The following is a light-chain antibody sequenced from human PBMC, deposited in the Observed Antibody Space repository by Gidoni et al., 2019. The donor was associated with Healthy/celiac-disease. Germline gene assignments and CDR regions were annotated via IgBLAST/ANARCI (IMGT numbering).Light chain of an antibody. V-gene: IGKV3-20*01. CDR3: QQYGSSYT. CDR2: GAS. J-gene: IGKJ2*01. CDR1: QSVSSSY. Sequence: EIVLTQSAGTLSLSPGERATLSCRASQSVSSSYLAWYQQKPGQAPRLLIYGASSRATGIPDRFSGSGSGTDFTLTISRLEPEDFAVYYCQQYGSSYTFXQXTKLEIK.